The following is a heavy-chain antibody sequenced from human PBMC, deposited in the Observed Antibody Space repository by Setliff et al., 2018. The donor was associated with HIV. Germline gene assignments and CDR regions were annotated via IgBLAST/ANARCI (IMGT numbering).Heavy chain of an antibody. CDR3: AGGDSRGLLHFDM. Sequence: ASVKVSCKASGYTFTGYYMHWVREAPGQGLEWMGWLNPKTGGTNFAQEFQGRVTMTGDTSISTAYMELSRLTSDDTAVYYCAGGDSRGLLHFDMWGQGTMVTVSS. V-gene: IGHV1-2*02. J-gene: IGHJ3*02. D-gene: IGHD3-22*01. CDR1: GYTFTGYY. CDR2: LNPKTGGT.